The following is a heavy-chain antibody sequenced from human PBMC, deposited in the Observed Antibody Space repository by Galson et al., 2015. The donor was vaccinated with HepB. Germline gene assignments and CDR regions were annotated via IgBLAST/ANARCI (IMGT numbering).Heavy chain of an antibody. Sequence: SVKVSCKASGYTFTSYGISWVRQAPGQGLEWMGWISAYNGNTNYAQKLQGRVTMTTDTSTSTAYMELRGLRSDDTAVYYCARARNVLRYFAWKSDAFDIWGQGTMVTVAS. CDR2: ISAYNGNT. J-gene: IGHJ3*02. CDR3: ARARNVLRYFAWKSDAFDI. CDR1: GYTFTSYG. V-gene: IGHV1-18*04. D-gene: IGHD3-9*01.